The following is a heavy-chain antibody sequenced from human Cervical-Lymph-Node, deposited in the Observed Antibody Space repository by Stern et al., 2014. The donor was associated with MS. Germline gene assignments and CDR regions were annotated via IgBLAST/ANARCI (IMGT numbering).Heavy chain of an antibody. D-gene: IGHD6-13*01. J-gene: IGHJ4*02. V-gene: IGHV5-51*01. CDR3: ARHNAAGTGFDY. CDR2: IHPVDSDT. Sequence: EVQLVESGAEVKKPGESLKISCQGSEYSFTSYWIGWVRQIPGKGREWMGLIHPVDSDTRYSPSFQGQVTISADKSIRTAYLQWSSLKSSDTAMYYCARHNAAGTGFDYWGQGTLVTVSS. CDR1: EYSFTSYW.